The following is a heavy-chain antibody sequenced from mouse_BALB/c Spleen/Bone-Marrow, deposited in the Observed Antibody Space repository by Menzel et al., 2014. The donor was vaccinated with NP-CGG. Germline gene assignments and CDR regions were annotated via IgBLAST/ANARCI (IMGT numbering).Heavy chain of an antibody. D-gene: IGHD2-2*01. CDR3: ARDREYGYYYVIDY. Sequence: QVQLKESGPGLVAPSQSLSITCTVSGFSLTTYGVHWVRQTPGKGLEWLGVILAGGGTNYNSGLMSRLNISKDNSKIQVFLKMNSLQIDDRAMYYCARDREYGYYYVIDYWGQGTSITVSS. CDR2: ILAGGGT. CDR1: GFSLTTYG. V-gene: IGHV2-9*02. J-gene: IGHJ4*01.